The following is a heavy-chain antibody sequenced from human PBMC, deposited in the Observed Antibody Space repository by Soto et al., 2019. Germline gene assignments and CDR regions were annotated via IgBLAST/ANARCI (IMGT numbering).Heavy chain of an antibody. Sequence: QVQLQESGPGLVKPSQTLSLTCTVSGGSISSGGYYWSWIRQHPGKGLEWIGYIYYSGSTYYNPSLKSRVTLSVDTSKNQFSLKLSSVTAADTAVYFCASGSIWGAPMDVWGQGTTVTVSS. D-gene: IGHD3-16*01. CDR1: GGSISSGGYY. V-gene: IGHV4-31*03. CDR2: IYYSGST. J-gene: IGHJ6*02. CDR3: ASGSIWGAPMDV.